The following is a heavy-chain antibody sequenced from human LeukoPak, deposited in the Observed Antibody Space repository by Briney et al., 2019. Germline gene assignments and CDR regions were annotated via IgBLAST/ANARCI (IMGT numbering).Heavy chain of an antibody. D-gene: IGHD2-21*02. V-gene: IGHV4-39*01. CDR3: ARHPAHGGGGGDCTLWYFDL. J-gene: IGHJ2*01. CDR2: FDPGWSS. Sequence: PSETLSLTCTVSGDSISSRSYYWARVRQPPGKGLEWIASFDPGWSSYYNPALMSRVSRSVDASKNQFSLKLTSVTAADTAVYYCARHPAHGGGGGDCTLWYFDLWGHGTLVTVSS. CDR1: GDSISSRSYY.